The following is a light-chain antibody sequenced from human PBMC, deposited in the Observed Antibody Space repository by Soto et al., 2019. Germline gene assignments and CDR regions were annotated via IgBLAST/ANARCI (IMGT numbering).Light chain of an antibody. Sequence: QSALTQPRSASGSPGQSVTISCTGTSSDVGGYNYVSWYQQHPGKAPKLMIYEVNKRPSGVPDRFSGSKSGNTASLTVSGLQAEDEGDYYCSSHAGSKRVFGTGTKVTVL. CDR3: SSHAGSKRV. CDR2: EVN. V-gene: IGLV2-8*01. CDR1: SSDVGGYNY. J-gene: IGLJ1*01.